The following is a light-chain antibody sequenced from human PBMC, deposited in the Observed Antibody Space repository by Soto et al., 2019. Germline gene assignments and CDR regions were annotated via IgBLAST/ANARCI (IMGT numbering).Light chain of an antibody. CDR1: QSVNHN. CDR3: LHYNNWPRWT. Sequence: VLTQPPAPLSLSSGQRAPLSCRASQSVNHNLAWYQQKPGQAPRLLIYDKSSRAPGVPARFSGSGSGTDFTLTISSLQSEDFGVYYCLHYNNWPRWTFGQGTRLE. J-gene: IGKJ2*02. CDR2: DKS. V-gene: IGKV3D-15*01.